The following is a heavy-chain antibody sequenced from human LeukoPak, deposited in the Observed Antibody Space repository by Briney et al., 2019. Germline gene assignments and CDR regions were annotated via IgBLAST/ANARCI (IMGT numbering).Heavy chain of an antibody. D-gene: IGHD6-6*01. V-gene: IGHV4-34*01. J-gene: IGHJ4*02. CDR3: ASISYSSSLSDY. Sequence: ETLSLTCAVYGGSFSGYYWSWIRQPPGKGLEWIGEINHSGSTNYNPSLKSRVTISVGTSKNQFSLKLSSVTAADTAVYYCASISYSSSLSDYWGQGTLVTVSS. CDR2: INHSGST. CDR1: GGSFSGYY.